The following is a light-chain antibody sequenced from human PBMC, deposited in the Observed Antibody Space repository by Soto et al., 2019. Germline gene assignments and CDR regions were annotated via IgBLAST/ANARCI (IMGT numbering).Light chain of an antibody. Sequence: QSVLTQPPSVSGAPGQRVTISCTGSSSNIGAGYDVHWYQQLPGTAPKLLIYGNSNRPSGVPDRFSGSKSGTSASLAITGLQAEDEAYYYCQSSRVFGTGTKLTVL. V-gene: IGLV1-40*01. CDR2: GNS. CDR1: SSNIGAGYD. CDR3: QSSRV. J-gene: IGLJ1*01.